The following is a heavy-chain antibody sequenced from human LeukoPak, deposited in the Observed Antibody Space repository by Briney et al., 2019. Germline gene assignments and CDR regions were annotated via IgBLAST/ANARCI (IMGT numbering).Heavy chain of an antibody. CDR1: GFTFSSYA. V-gene: IGHV3-30*04. D-gene: IGHD3-10*02. Sequence: PGGSLRLSCAASGFTFSSYAMHWVRQAPGKGLEWVAVISYDGSNKNYADSVKGRFTISGDNSKNTLYLQMNSLRAEDTAVYYCAELGITMIGGVWGKGTTVTISS. CDR2: ISYDGSNK. CDR3: AELGITMIGGV. J-gene: IGHJ6*04.